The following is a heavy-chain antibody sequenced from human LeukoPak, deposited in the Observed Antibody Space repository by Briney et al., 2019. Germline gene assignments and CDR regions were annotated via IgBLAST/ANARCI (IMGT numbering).Heavy chain of an antibody. Sequence: SETLSLTCTVSGYSISSGYYWGWIRQPPGKGLEWIGSIYHSGSTNYNPSLKSRVTISVDTSKNQFSLKLSSVTAADTAVYYCARRGRPGKVRGVIITNWFDPWGQGTLVTVSS. V-gene: IGHV4-38-2*02. CDR3: ARRGRPGKVRGVIITNWFDP. J-gene: IGHJ5*02. CDR2: IYHSGST. CDR1: GYSISSGYY. D-gene: IGHD3-10*01.